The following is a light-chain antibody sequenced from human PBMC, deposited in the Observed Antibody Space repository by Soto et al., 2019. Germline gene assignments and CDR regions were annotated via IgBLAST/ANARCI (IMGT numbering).Light chain of an antibody. V-gene: IGKV1-27*01. CDR1: QGIGNY. Sequence: EIQMTQSPSSLSASVGDRVTITCRASQGIGNYLAWYQQKPGKLPNLLIYAASTLHSGVPSRFSGSGSGTDFTLTISSLQPDDVATYYCQKYNNDFWTFGQGTKVEI. CDR2: AAS. CDR3: QKYNNDFWT. J-gene: IGKJ1*01.